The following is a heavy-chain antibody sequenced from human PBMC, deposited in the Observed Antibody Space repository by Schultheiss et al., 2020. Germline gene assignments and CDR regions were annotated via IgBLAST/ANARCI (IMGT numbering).Heavy chain of an antibody. V-gene: IGHV3-21*01. CDR3: ARDHRILVVHDC. CDR2: ISSSSKYI. J-gene: IGHJ4*02. D-gene: IGHD3-22*01. CDR1: GFTFSTYS. Sequence: GGSLRLSCAASGFTFSTYSMNWVRQAPGKGLEWVSSISSSSKYIYYADSVKGRFTISRDNAKSSLYLQMNSLRAEDTAVYYCARDHRILVVHDCWGQGTLVTVSS.